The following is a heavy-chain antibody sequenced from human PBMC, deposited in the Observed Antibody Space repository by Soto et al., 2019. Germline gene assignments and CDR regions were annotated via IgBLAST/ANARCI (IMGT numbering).Heavy chain of an antibody. V-gene: IGHV3-30-3*01. CDR3: ARKGSDDGVYVGWYFDL. D-gene: IGHD4-17*01. J-gene: IGHJ2*01. Sequence: QVQLVESGGGVVQPGRSLRLSCAASGFTFSSYAMHWVRQAPGKGLEWVAVISYDGSNKYYADSVKGRFTISRDNSKNTLYLQMNSLRAEDTAVYYCARKGSDDGVYVGWYFDLWGRGTLVTVSS. CDR1: GFTFSSYA. CDR2: ISYDGSNK.